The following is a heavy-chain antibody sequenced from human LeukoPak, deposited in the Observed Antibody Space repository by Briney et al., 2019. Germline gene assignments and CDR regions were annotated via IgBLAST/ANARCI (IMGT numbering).Heavy chain of an antibody. Sequence: SVTVSCKASGGTFSSYAISWVRQAPGQGLEWMGGIIPIFGTANYAQKFQGRVTITADKSTSTAYMELSSLRSEDTAVYFCARRSGYGDYQFYYWGQGTLVTVSS. CDR1: GGTFSSYA. V-gene: IGHV1-69*06. CDR2: IIPIFGTA. J-gene: IGHJ4*02. D-gene: IGHD4-17*01. CDR3: ARRSGYGDYQFYY.